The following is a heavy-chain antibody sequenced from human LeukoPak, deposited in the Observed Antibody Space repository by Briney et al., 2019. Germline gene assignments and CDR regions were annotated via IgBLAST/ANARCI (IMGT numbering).Heavy chain of an antibody. CDR2: IYYSGST. CDR3: LPWPIGFWSGYQGGYYYYMDV. V-gene: IGHV4-59*01. CDR1: GGSISSYY. J-gene: IGHJ6*03. D-gene: IGHD3-3*01. Sequence: SETLSLTCTVTGGSISSYYWSWIRQPPGKGLEWIGYIYYSGSTNYNPSLKSRVTISVDTSKNQFSLKLSSVTAADTAGSNFLPWPIGFWSGYQGGYYYYMDVWGKGTTVTVSS.